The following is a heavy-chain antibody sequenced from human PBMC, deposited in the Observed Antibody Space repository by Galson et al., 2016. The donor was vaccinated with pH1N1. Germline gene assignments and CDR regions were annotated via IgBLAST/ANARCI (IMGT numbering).Heavy chain of an antibody. V-gene: IGHV4-59*01. D-gene: IGHD2-15*01. CDR3: ARGAFVVGEGWYNGLNV. J-gene: IGHJ6*02. CDR2: IYHSYHSGST. CDR1: GDSITSFY. Sequence: SETLSLTCTVSGDSITSFYWNWIRQPPGRGLEWIGYIYHSYHSGSTKYNPNLKSRVTMSVDTSKSHFSLNLSSVTAADTAVNYCARGAFVVGEGWYNGLNVWGQGTTVSVSS.